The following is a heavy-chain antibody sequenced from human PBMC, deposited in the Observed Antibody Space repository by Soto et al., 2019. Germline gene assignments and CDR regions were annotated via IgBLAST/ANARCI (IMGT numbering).Heavy chain of an antibody. CDR3: ARYYYDSSGSFDY. J-gene: IGHJ4*02. Sequence: WGSLLLSCAASVFTFSIYAMHWVRQAPGKGLEWVAVISYDGSNKYYADSVKGRFTISRDNSKNTLYLQMNSLRAEDTAVYYCARYYYDSSGSFDYWGQGTMVTVSS. V-gene: IGHV3-30-3*01. D-gene: IGHD3-22*01. CDR1: VFTFSIYA. CDR2: ISYDGSNK.